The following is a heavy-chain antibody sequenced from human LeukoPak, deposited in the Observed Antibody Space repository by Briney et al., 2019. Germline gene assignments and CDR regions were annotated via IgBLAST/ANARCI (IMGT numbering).Heavy chain of an antibody. D-gene: IGHD4-17*01. J-gene: IGHJ2*01. CDR3: ARAAPPFYGDYGYWYFDL. V-gene: IGHV4-30-4*01. CDR1: GGSISSGDYY. Sequence: SETLSLTCTVSGGSISSGDYYWSWIRQPPGKGLEWIGYIYYSGSTYYNPSLKSRVTISVDTSKNQFSLKLSSVTAVDTAVYYCARAAPPFYGDYGYWYFDLWGRGTLVTVSS. CDR2: IYYSGST.